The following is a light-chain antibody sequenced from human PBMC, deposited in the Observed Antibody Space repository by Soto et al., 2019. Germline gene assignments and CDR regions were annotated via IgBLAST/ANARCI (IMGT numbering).Light chain of an antibody. CDR3: QQYSRTVT. V-gene: IGKV3-20*01. J-gene: IGKJ4*01. CDR2: GTS. CDR1: QSVSTYY. Sequence: ETVLTQSPGTLSLSPGERATLSCRASQSVSTYYLAWYQQKPAQPPRLLIYGTSTRASGIPDRSSGSGSGTDFTLTINSLEPEDFAVYYCQQYSRTVTFGGGTKVDIK.